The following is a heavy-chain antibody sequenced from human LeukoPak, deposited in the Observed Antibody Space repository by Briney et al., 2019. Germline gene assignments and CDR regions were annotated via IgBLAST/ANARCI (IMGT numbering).Heavy chain of an antibody. CDR3: ARRAYCGGDCFDY. V-gene: IGHV4-59*01. J-gene: IGHJ4*02. Sequence: EASETLSLTCTVSGGSIGNYYWTWIRQPPGKGLEWIGYIYYSGSTNYNPSLKSRVTISVDTSKNQFSLKLSSVTAADTAVYYCARRAYCGGDCFDYWGQGTLVTVSS. D-gene: IGHD2-21*01. CDR1: GGSIGNYY. CDR2: IYYSGST.